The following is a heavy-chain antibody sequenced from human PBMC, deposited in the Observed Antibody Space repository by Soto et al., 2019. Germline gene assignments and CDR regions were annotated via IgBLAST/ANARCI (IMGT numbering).Heavy chain of an antibody. CDR3: ARGRGYSGQTFDY. CDR1: GGSISSYY. CDR2: IYYSGST. J-gene: IGHJ4*02. D-gene: IGHD5-12*01. V-gene: IGHV4-59*01. Sequence: PSETLSLTCTVSGGSISSYYWSWIRQPPGKGLEWIGYIYYSGSTNYNPSLKSRVTISVDTSKNQFSLKLSSVTAADTAVYYCARGRGYSGQTFDYWGQGTLVTVS.